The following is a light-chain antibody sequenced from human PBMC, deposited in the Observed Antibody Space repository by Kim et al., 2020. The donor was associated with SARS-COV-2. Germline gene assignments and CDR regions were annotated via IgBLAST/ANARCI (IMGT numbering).Light chain of an antibody. CDR3: YSVADNNLV. CDR1: VLAKKY. CDR2: KDN. V-gene: IGLV3-27*01. J-gene: IGLJ2*01. Sequence: SYELTQPSSVSVSPGQTARITCSGDVLAKKYARWFQQKPGQAPVLVIYKDNERPSGIPERFSGSSSGTTVTLTISGAQVEDEADYYCYSVADNNLVFGGG.